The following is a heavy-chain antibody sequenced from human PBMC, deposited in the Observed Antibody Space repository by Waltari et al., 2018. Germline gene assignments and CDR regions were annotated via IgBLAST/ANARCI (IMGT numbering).Heavy chain of an antibody. CDR1: GFTFSSYA. D-gene: IGHD2-2*01. CDR3: AKGGVRVPAAFGPPYFDY. CDR2: ISGSGGST. V-gene: IGHV3-23*04. J-gene: IGHJ4*02. Sequence: EVQLVESGGGLVQPGGSLRLSCAASGFTFSSYAMSWVRQAPGKGLEWVSAISGSGGSTYYADSVKGRFTISRDNSKNTLYLQMNSLRAEDTAVYYCAKGGVRVPAAFGPPYFDYWGQGTLVTVSS.